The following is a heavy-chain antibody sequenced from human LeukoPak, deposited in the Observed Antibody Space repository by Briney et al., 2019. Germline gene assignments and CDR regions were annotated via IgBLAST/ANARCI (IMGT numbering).Heavy chain of an antibody. CDR2: ISNAGT. CDR1: GFTFSRNA. CDR3: AKAWMVVPLPVY. D-gene: IGHD2-2*01. J-gene: IGHJ4*02. Sequence: GGSLRLSCAVSGFTFSRNAMSWVRQAPGKGLEWVSTISNAGTNYADSVKGRFTISRDNSKNTLYLHMNSLRADNTAVYYCAKAWMVVPLPVYWGQGTLVTVSS. V-gene: IGHV3-23*01.